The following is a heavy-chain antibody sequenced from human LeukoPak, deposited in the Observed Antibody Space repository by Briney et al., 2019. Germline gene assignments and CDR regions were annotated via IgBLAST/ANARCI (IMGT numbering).Heavy chain of an antibody. CDR2: INTDGSTTDNT. D-gene: IGHD3-22*01. CDR1: GFPFSSYW. Sequence: DPGGSLRLSCAASGFPFSSYWMHWVRQAPGKGLEWVSRINTDGSTTDNTNYAGSVKGRFTISRDNAKNTLYLQMDSLRAEDTAVYSCARGDSLIVDSSAYFRDALDLWGQETMVTVSS. V-gene: IGHV3-74*01. J-gene: IGHJ3*01. CDR3: ARGDSLIVDSSAYFRDALDL.